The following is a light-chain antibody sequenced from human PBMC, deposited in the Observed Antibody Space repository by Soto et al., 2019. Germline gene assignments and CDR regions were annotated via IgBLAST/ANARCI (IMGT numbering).Light chain of an antibody. J-gene: IGLJ1*01. V-gene: IGLV2-8*01. CDR1: TGDIGNYNF. CDR2: EVN. Sequence: QSALTQPPSASGSPGQSVAISCTGTTGDIGNYNFVSWYQQHPGKAPKLLIFEVNKRPSGVPDRFSGSKSGNTASLTVSGIHAEDEADYYCSSHGGNSPYVFGTGTKVTVL. CDR3: SSHGGNSPYV.